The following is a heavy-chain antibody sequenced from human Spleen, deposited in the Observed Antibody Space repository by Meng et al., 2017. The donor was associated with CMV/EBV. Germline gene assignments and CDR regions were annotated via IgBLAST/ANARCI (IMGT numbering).Heavy chain of an antibody. D-gene: IGHD3-16*01. Sequence: GESLKISCAASGFTFSSYSMNWVRQAPGKGLEWVSYISSSSNTIYYADAVKGRFTISRDNAKNSLYLQMHSLRAEDTAVYYCTRDLDYTYFGYWGQGTLVTVSS. J-gene: IGHJ4*02. CDR1: GFTFSSYS. CDR3: TRDLDYTYFGY. V-gene: IGHV3-48*04. CDR2: ISSSSNTI.